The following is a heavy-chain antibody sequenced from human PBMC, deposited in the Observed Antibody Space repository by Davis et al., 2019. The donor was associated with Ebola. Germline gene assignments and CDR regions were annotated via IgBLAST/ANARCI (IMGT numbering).Heavy chain of an antibody. D-gene: IGHD3-16*01. Sequence: GESLKISCAASGFTFSSYAMRWVRQAPGKGLEWVSAISGSGGSTYYADSVKGRFTISRDNAKNSLYLQMNSLRAEDTAVYYCARVKGGGWFDPWGQGTLVTVSS. CDR2: ISGSGGST. CDR3: ARVKGGGWFDP. J-gene: IGHJ5*02. CDR1: GFTFSSYA. V-gene: IGHV3-23*01.